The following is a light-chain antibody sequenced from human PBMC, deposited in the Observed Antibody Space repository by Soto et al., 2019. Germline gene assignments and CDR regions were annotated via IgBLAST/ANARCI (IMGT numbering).Light chain of an antibody. CDR1: SSNIGSNT. CDR2: TNN. Sequence: QSVLTQPPSASGTPGQRVTISCSGGSSNIGSNTVNWYQQLPGAAPKVLIYTNNQRPSGVPDRFSGSKSGTSASLAISGLQSEDEADYYCAAWDASLSGVIFGGGTKLTVL. J-gene: IGLJ2*01. CDR3: AAWDASLSGVI. V-gene: IGLV1-44*01.